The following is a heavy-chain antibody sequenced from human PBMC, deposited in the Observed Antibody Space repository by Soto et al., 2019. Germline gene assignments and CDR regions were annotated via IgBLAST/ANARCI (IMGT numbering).Heavy chain of an antibody. CDR3: ARDSPDSGWYPRFAV. J-gene: IGHJ4*02. CDR2: ISSSSSTI. CDR1: GFTFSSYS. V-gene: IGHV3-48*02. D-gene: IGHD6-19*01. Sequence: GGSLRLSCAASGFTFSSYSMNWVRQPPGKGLEWVSYISSSSSTIYYADSVKGRFTISRDNAKNSLYLQMDSLRDEDTAVYYCARDSPDSGWYPRFAVWGQGTLVTVSS.